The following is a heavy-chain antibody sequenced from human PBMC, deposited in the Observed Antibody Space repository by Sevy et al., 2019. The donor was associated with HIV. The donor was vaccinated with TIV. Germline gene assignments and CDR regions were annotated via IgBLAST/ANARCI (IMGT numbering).Heavy chain of an antibody. D-gene: IGHD3-3*01. CDR3: ARDTAYHQATIFGVVLYGMDV. CDR2: IIPIFGTA. Sequence: ASVKVSCKASGGTFSSYAISWVRQAPGQGLEWMGGIIPIFGTANYSQKFQGRVTITADESTSTAYMELSSLRSEDTAVYYCARDTAYHQATIFGVVLYGMDVWGQGTTVTVSS. CDR1: GGTFSSYA. J-gene: IGHJ6*02. V-gene: IGHV1-69*13.